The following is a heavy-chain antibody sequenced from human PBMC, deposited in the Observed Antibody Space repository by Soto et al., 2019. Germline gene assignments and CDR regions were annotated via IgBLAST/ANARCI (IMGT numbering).Heavy chain of an antibody. J-gene: IGHJ4*02. CDR3: ARAPLGYCRSTSWPPSTRSLGY. V-gene: IGHV1-18*04. Sequence: ASVKVSCKASGYTFTSYGISWERQAPGQGLEWMGWISAYNGNTNYAQKLQGRVTMTTDTSTSTAYMELRSLRSDDTAVYYCARAPLGYCRSTSWPPSTRSLGYWAQGILVTVSP. D-gene: IGHD2-2*01. CDR1: GYTFTSYG. CDR2: ISAYNGNT.